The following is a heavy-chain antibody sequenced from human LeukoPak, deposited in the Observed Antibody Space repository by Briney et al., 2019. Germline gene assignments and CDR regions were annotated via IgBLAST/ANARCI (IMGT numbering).Heavy chain of an antibody. CDR1: GGTFSSYA. CDR2: IIPIFGTA. Sequence: GASVKVSCKASGGTFSSYAISWVRQAPGQGLEWMGGIIPIFGTANYAQKFQGRVTITADESTSTAYMELSSLRSEDTAVYYCAGDRYYYDSSGYYYYNGMDVWGQGTTATVSS. D-gene: IGHD3-22*01. J-gene: IGHJ6*02. CDR3: AGDRYYYDSSGYYYYNGMDV. V-gene: IGHV1-69*13.